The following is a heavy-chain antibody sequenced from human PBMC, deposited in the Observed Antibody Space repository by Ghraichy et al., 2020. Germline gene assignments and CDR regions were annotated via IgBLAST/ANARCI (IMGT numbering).Heavy chain of an antibody. CDR2: INPSGGST. Sequence: ASVKVSCKVSGYTFTSYYMHWVRQAPGQGLEWMGIINPSGGSTSYAQKFQGRVTMTRDTSTSTVYMELSSLRSEDTAVYYCARHVVDPRDSAYYYGYWGQGTLVTVSS. CDR1: GYTFTSYY. D-gene: IGHD2-21*01. CDR3: ARHVVDPRDSAYYYGY. J-gene: IGHJ4*02. V-gene: IGHV1-46*01.